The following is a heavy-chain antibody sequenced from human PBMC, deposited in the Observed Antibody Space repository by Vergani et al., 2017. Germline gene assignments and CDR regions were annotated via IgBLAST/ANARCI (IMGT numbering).Heavy chain of an antibody. Sequence: QVQLQESGPGLVKPPGTLSLTCAVSGDSISSGYYWGWIRQPPGKGLEWIGSIYHSGSTYYNPSLKSRVTISVDTSKNQFSLKLSSVTAADTAVYYCARPGGYCSSTSCRYYYYYYGMDVWGQGTTVTVSS. D-gene: IGHD2-2*01. CDR3: ARPGGYCSSTSCRYYYYYYGMDV. CDR1: GDSISSGYY. J-gene: IGHJ6*02. CDR2: IYHSGST. V-gene: IGHV4-38-2*01.